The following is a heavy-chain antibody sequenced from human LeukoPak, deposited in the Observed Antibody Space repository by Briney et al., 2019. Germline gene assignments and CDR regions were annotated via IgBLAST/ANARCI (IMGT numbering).Heavy chain of an antibody. Sequence: GGSLRLSCAASGFTFSSYGMHWVRQAPGKGLEWVAFIRYDGSNKYYADSVKGRFTISRDNSKNTLYLQMNSLRAEDTAVYYCAKGYSEWWSRWFDPWGQGTLVIVSS. CDR2: IRYDGSNK. J-gene: IGHJ5*02. CDR3: AKGYSEWWSRWFDP. D-gene: IGHD2-15*01. V-gene: IGHV3-30*02. CDR1: GFTFSSYG.